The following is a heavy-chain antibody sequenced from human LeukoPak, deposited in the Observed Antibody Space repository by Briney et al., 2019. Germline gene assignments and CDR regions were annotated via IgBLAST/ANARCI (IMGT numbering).Heavy chain of an antibody. CDR2: ISAYNGNT. CDR1: GYTFISYG. CDR3: ARDLKSDWFDP. V-gene: IGHV1-18*01. J-gene: IGHJ5*02. Sequence: ATVKVSCKASGYTFISYGISWVRQAPGQGLEWMGWISAYNGNTNYARKLQGRVTMTTDTYTSTAYMELRSLRSDDTAVYYCARDLKSDWFDPWGQGTLVTVST.